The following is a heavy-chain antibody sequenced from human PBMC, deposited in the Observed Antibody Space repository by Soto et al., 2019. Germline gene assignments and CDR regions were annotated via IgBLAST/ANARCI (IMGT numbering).Heavy chain of an antibody. J-gene: IGHJ4*02. CDR3: ARELTQDYGGSVGY. V-gene: IGHV3-33*01. Sequence: QVQLVESGGGVVQPGRSLRLSCAASGFTFSSYGMHWVRQAPGKGLEWVAVIWYDGSNKYYADSVKGRFTISRDNSKNTRYLQMNSLRAEDTAVYYCARELTQDYGGSVGYWGQGTLVTVSS. CDR2: IWYDGSNK. D-gene: IGHD4-17*01. CDR1: GFTFSSYG.